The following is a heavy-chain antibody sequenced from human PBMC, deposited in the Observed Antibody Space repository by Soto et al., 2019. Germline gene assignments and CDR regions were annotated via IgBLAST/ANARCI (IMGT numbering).Heavy chain of an antibody. V-gene: IGHV1-18*01. J-gene: IGHJ4*02. CDR1: GYTFTNFG. D-gene: IGHD5-18*01. CDR3: ASRSSGYSYYIDY. CDR2: ISAYTDTP. Sequence: ASVKVSCKSSGYTFTNFGVTWVRRAPGQGLEWMGWISAYTDTPNYAQKFQGRVTMTIDTSKNQFSLKLSSVTAADTAVYYCASRSSGYSYYIDYWGQGTLVNVSS.